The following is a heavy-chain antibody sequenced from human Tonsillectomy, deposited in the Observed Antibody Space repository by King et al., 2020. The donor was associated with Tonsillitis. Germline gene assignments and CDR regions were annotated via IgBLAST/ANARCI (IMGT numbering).Heavy chain of an antibody. CDR3: ATHGQYCGGACYPGNWFDP. V-gene: IGHV4-59*08. Sequence: QLQESGPGLVKPSETLSLTCTVSGGSISSYYCSWIRQPPGKGLEWIGYFYYRGSTNYNPSLRSRVTISVDTSKSQFSLKLSSVTASDSAIYYCATHGQYCGGACYPGNWFDPWGQGTLVTVSS. CDR2: FYYRGST. D-gene: IGHD2-21*02. CDR1: GGSISSYY. J-gene: IGHJ5*02.